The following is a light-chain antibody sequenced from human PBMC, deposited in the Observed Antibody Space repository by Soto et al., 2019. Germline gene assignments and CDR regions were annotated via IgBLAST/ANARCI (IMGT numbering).Light chain of an antibody. CDR3: QQYVDSPIT. Sequence: EIVLTQSPGTLSLSPGERAALSCRASQSVNGNYLAWYQQKPGQPPRLLIYGASTRATGIADRFSGSGSGTDFTLTVSRLEPDDFAVYFCQQYVDSPITFGRWTRLEIK. J-gene: IGKJ5*01. V-gene: IGKV3-20*01. CDR2: GAS. CDR1: QSVNGNY.